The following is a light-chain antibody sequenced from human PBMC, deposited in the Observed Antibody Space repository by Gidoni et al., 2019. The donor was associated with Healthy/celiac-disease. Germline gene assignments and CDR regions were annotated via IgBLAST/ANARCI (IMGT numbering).Light chain of an antibody. CDR1: SSDVGGYNY. J-gene: IGLJ2*01. Sequence: QSALTQPASVSASPGQSITISCTGTSSDVGGYNYVSWYQQHPGKAPKLMIYEVSNRPSGVSNRFSGSKSGNTASLTISGLQAEDEADYYCSSYTSSSTLVVFGGGTKLTV. CDR2: EVS. CDR3: SSYTSSSTLVV. V-gene: IGLV2-14*01.